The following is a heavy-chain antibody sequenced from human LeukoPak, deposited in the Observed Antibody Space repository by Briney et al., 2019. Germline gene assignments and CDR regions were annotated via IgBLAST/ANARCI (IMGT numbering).Heavy chain of an antibody. CDR2: ISYRGTT. D-gene: IGHD2-15*01. J-gene: IGHJ2*01. V-gene: IGHV4-59*01. CDR1: GVSISSSY. Sequence: SETLSLTCSVSGVSISSSYWSWIRQPPGKGPEWIGYISYRGTTKYNPSLKSRVTISVDTSKNQVSLNLSSVTAADTAVYYCARDPGSCSGGSCSFYWYFDLWGYGTLVTVSS. CDR3: ARDPGSCSGGSCSFYWYFDL.